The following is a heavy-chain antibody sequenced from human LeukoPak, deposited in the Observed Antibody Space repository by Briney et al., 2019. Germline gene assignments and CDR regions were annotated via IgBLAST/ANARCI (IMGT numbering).Heavy chain of an antibody. J-gene: IGHJ6*02. Sequence: GGSLRLSCVASGFTFGKYWMSWVRQAPGKGLEWVANIKLDGSEKNYVDSVKGRFTISRDNTKNSLYLQMNSLRVEDTAVYYCARDTDTAMDVWGQGTTVTVS. CDR2: IKLDGSEK. V-gene: IGHV3-7*03. CDR1: GFTFGKYW. CDR3: ARDTDTAMDV.